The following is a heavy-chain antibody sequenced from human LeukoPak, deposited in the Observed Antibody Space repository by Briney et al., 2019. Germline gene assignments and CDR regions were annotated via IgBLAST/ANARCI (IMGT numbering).Heavy chain of an antibody. CDR2: IKEDGSEK. V-gene: IGHV3-7*01. J-gene: IGHJ4*02. D-gene: IGHD3-22*01. CDR3: ARPAYPRYDSSSYYLE. Sequence: PGGSLNLSCAASGFSSRSYSMSWVRKAQGKGLNWVANIKEDGSEKYYMDSVKGRFTISRDNAKNSLYLQMNSLRAEDTAVYYCARPAYPRYDSSSYYLEWGQGTLVTVSS. CDR1: GFSSRSYS.